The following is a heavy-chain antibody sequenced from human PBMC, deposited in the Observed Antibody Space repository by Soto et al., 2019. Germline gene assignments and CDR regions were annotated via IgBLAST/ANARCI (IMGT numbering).Heavy chain of an antibody. CDR2: INGRSNYI. CDR3: AREDGIVAVSSAFDY. Sequence: VQLVESGGGLVKPGGCLRLSCEVSGFTFSTFTMSWVRQAPGKGLEWVSSINGRSNYIYYADSVKGRFTISRDNAKNSLYLQMNSLRAEDTAVYFCAREDGIVAVSSAFDYWGQGTLVTVSS. J-gene: IGHJ4*02. D-gene: IGHD1-26*01. V-gene: IGHV3-21*01. CDR1: GFTFSTFT.